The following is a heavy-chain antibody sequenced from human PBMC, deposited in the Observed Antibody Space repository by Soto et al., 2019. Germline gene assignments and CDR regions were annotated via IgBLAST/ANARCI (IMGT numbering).Heavy chain of an antibody. Sequence: APVKVSCKASGFTFTGSAVHWVRQARGQRLEWIGWIVVGSGNTNYAQKFQERVTITRDMSTSTAYMELSSLRSEDTAVYYCAATPYSSSWYDNFDYWGQGTLVTVYS. CDR1: GFTFTGSA. CDR2: IVVGSGNT. D-gene: IGHD6-13*01. J-gene: IGHJ4*02. CDR3: AATPYSSSWYDNFDY. V-gene: IGHV1-58*01.